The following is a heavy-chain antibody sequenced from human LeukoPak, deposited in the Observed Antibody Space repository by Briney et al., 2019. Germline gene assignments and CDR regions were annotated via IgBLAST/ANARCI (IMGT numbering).Heavy chain of an antibody. V-gene: IGHV3-30*02. CDR3: AKEFGGLYYYDSSGYFDY. Sequence: GGSLRLSCAASGFTFSSYGMHWVRQAPGKGLEWVAFIRYDGSNKYYADSVKGRFTISRDNSKNTLYLQMNSLRAEDTAVYYCAKEFGGLYYYDSSGYFDYWGREPWSPSPQ. CDR1: GFTFSSYG. CDR2: IRYDGSNK. D-gene: IGHD3-22*01. J-gene: IGHJ4*02.